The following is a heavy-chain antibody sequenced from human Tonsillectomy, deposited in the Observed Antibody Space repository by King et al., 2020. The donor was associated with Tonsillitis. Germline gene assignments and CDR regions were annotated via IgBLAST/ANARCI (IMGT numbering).Heavy chain of an antibody. CDR3: AKGAGWYAH. CDR1: GASISSDY. J-gene: IGHJ5*02. V-gene: IGHV4-59*01. D-gene: IGHD6-19*01. CDR2: VHYSGKT. Sequence: LQLQESGPGLVKPSETLSLTCTVSGASISSDYWSCLRHPPGKGLEWMSYVHYSGKTNYSPSLKSRVTISLDTSKSQFSLELTSVTAADTAVYYCAKGAGWYAHWGQGILVTVSS.